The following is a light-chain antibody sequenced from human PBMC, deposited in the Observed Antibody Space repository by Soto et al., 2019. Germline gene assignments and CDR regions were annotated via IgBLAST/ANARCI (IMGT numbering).Light chain of an antibody. CDR2: GAS. CDR3: QHYNNWPPWT. Sequence: EIVMTQSPATLSVSPGERATLSCRASQSVSSNLAWYQQKPGQAPRLLIYGASTRATGIPARLSGSGSGTEFNLTISSLQSEDFAIYYCQHYNNWPPWTFGQGTKVEIK. CDR1: QSVSSN. J-gene: IGKJ1*01. V-gene: IGKV3-15*01.